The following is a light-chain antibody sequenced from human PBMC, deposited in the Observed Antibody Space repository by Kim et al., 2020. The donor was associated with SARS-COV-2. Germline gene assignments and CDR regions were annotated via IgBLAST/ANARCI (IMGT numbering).Light chain of an antibody. CDR2: QDS. Sequence: GSQGQTASITCSGDRLGDKYVCWYQQKAGQSPVVVIYQDSERPSGIPERFSGSNSGNTATLTISGTQAMDEADYFCHVWDSTTTVFGGGTQLTVL. CDR3: HVWDSTTTV. CDR1: RLGDKY. J-gene: IGLJ2*01. V-gene: IGLV3-1*01.